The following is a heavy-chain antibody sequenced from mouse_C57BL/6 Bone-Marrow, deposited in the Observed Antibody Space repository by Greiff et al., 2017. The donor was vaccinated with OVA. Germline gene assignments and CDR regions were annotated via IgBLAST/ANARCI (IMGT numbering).Heavy chain of an antibody. J-gene: IGHJ4*01. CDR2: ISSGSSTI. Sequence: EVMLVESGGGLVKPGGSLKLSCAASGFTFSDYGMHWVRQAPEKGLEWVAYISSGSSTIYYADTVKGRFTISRDNAKNTLFLQMTSLRSEDTAMYYCARGRRYAMDYWGQGTSVTVSS. CDR3: ARGRRYAMDY. CDR1: GFTFSDYG. V-gene: IGHV5-17*01.